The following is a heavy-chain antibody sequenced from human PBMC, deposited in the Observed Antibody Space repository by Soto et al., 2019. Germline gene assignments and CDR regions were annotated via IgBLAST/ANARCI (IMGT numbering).Heavy chain of an antibody. J-gene: IGHJ4*02. V-gene: IGHV3-48*01. Sequence: EVQLVESGGDLVQPGGSLRLSCAASGFTFSTYSMNWVRQAPGKGLEWVSLISGSSSTIYYADSVKGRFTISRDNAKNSLYLQMNSLRAEDTAVYYCARGDSSFGYWGQGNLVTVSS. CDR2: ISGSSSTI. CDR3: ARGDSSFGY. CDR1: GFTFSTYS. D-gene: IGHD6-13*01.